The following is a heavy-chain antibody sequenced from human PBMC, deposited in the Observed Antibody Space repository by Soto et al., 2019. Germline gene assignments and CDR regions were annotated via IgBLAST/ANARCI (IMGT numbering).Heavy chain of an antibody. J-gene: IGHJ4*02. CDR1: GGSISSSSYY. D-gene: IGHD4-17*01. CDR3: ATVDYARRYGYFDY. V-gene: IGHV4-39*01. CDR2: IYYSGST. Sequence: SETLSLTCTVSGGSISSSSYYWGWIRQAPGKGLEWIGSIYYSGSTYYNPSLKSRVTISVDTSKNQFSLKLSSVTAADTAVYYCATVDYARRYGYFDYWGQGTLVIVSS.